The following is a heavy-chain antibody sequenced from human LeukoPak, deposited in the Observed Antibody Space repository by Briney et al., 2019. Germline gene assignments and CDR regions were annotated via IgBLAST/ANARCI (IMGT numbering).Heavy chain of an antibody. CDR2: ISGSGNRT. CDR1: GFTFSSYA. D-gene: IGHD2-15*01. CDR3: AKNLYCGGGSCYPSALGMDV. V-gene: IGHV3-23*01. J-gene: IGHJ6*02. Sequence: GGSLGLSCAASGFTFSSYAMSWVRQAPGKGLEWVSSISGSGNRTYYADSVKGRFTISRDNSKNTLFLRMNSLRAEDTAVYYCAKNLYCGGGSCYPSALGMDVWGQGTTVTVSS.